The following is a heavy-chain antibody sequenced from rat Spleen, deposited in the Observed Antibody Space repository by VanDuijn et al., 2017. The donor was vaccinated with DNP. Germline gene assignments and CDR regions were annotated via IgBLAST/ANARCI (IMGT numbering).Heavy chain of an antibody. CDR2: INKDSSTI. CDR3: AKGPNYGGYSDYFNY. CDR1: GFNFNDYW. J-gene: IGHJ2*01. Sequence: EVKLVESGGGLVQPGRSLKLSCAASGFNFNDYWMGWVRQAPGKGLEWIGQINKDSSTINYNPSLKDKFTISRNNAQNTLYLQMSKLGSEDTAIYYWAKGPNYGGYSDYFNYWGQGVMVTVSS. V-gene: IGHV4-2*01. D-gene: IGHD1-11*01.